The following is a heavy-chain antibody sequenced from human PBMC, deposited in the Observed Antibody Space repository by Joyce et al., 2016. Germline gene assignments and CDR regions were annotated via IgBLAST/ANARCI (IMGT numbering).Heavy chain of an antibody. J-gene: IGHJ4*02. CDR2: LSSSSAYI. Sequence: EVQLVESGGGLVKPGGSLRLSCSASGVTFGSYSRSWVRQAPGKGVEWVSSLSSSSAYIKDTDSVKGRFTISRDNAKNSLYLQMNSLRVEDTAVYYCARSSYTNGIFDYWGQGTLVTVSS. D-gene: IGHD2-8*01. V-gene: IGHV3-21*01. CDR3: ARSSYTNGIFDY. CDR1: GVTFGSYS.